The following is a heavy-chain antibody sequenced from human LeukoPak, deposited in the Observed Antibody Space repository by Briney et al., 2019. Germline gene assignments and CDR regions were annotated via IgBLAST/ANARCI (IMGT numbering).Heavy chain of an antibody. CDR3: ARADGSHYGLKDY. CDR2: ISPDGTSK. CDR1: GFTFSSYE. Sequence: GGSLRLSCAASGFTFSSYEMNWVRHAPGKGLVWVSRISPDGTSKSYADSVKGRFTISRDNAKNTLSLQMNSLRAEDTGLYYCARADGSHYGLKDYWGQGTLVTVSS. V-gene: IGHV3-74*01. D-gene: IGHD1-26*01. J-gene: IGHJ4*02.